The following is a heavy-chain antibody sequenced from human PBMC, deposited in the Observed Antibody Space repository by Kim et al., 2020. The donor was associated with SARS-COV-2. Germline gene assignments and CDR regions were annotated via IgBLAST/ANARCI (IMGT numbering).Heavy chain of an antibody. CDR1: GYSFREYF. Sequence: ASVKVSCKASGYSFREYFFSWVRQAPGQGLEWMGRISAYNGDLAYAPSFQGRVTMTTDPYTNTAYMELRRLRSEDTAVYYCARETRIVFEGMTVWGQGTTVTVSS. CDR2: ISAYNGDL. J-gene: IGHJ6*02. D-gene: IGHD1-20*01. V-gene: IGHV1-18*01. CDR3: ARETRIVFEGMTV.